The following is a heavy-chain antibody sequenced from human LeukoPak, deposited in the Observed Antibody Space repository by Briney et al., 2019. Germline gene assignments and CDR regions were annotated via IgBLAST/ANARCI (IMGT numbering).Heavy chain of an antibody. V-gene: IGHV4-61*02. J-gene: IGHJ4*02. CDR1: SGSIISGNRY. D-gene: IGHD5-24*01. CDR2: IYTSGST. Sequence: SETLSLTCTVSSGSIISGNRYWNWIRQPAGKGLEWIGRIYTSGSTNYNPSLKSRVTLSIDTSKNQFSLKLTSVTAADTAVYYCARMTHGDGFDHWGQGSMVTVSS. CDR3: ARMTHGDGFDH.